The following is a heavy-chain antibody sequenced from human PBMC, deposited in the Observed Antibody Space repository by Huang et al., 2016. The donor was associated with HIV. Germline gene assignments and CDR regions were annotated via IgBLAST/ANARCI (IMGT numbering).Heavy chain of an antibody. J-gene: IGHJ4*02. Sequence: QIHLVQSGPEVKQPGASVKVSCKASGYKFHIYAITWVRQTPGQGLEWMGWISGDNVSTRFARKFQDRLTMTTDVSTSTAYLELRSLRLDDTAVYYCARTKGEFDFWGQGALVTVSS. CDR3: ARTKGEFDF. CDR1: GYKFHIYA. V-gene: IGHV1-18*04. CDR2: ISGDNVST. D-gene: IGHD3-16*01.